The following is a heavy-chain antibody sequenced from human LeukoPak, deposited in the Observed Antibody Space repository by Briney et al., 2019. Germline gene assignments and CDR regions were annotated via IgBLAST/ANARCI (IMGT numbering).Heavy chain of an antibody. J-gene: IGHJ4*02. CDR3: ARDRGASGSYYGDS. CDR2: IDSDGRIT. CDR1: GFTFSSHW. D-gene: IGHD3-10*01. V-gene: IGHV3-74*01. Sequence: GGSLRLSCAASGFTFSSHWMHWVRQAPGKGLVWVSRIDSDGRITTYADSVKGRFTISRDNAKNSLYLQMNSLRDEDTAVYYCARDRGASGSYYGDSWGQGTLVTVSS.